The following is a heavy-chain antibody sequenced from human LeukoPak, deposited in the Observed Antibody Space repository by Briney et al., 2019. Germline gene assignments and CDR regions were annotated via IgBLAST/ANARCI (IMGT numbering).Heavy chain of an antibody. CDR2: ISYDGSNK. CDR3: AKDAAAAVSYYFDY. D-gene: IGHD6-13*01. Sequence: PGRSLRLSCAASGFTFSSYGMHWVRQAPGKGLDWVAVISYDGSNKYYADSVKGRFTISRDNSKNTLYLQMNSLKAEDTAVYYCAKDAAAAVSYYFDYWGQGTLVTVSS. V-gene: IGHV3-30*18. J-gene: IGHJ4*02. CDR1: GFTFSSYG.